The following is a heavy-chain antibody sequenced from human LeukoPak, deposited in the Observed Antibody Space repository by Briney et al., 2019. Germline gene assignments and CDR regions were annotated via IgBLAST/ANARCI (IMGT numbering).Heavy chain of an antibody. V-gene: IGHV3-23*01. J-gene: IGHJ4*01. Sequence: QPGGSPRLSCAASGFTFSNYPMSWVRQAPGKGLVWLSTISGSGTGTYYADSVKGRFTISRDNSKNALYLQMHSLRAEDTAAYYCAKGHRLCSSGNCNSQVDYWGHGTLVIVPS. CDR2: ISGSGTGT. CDR3: AKGHRLCSSGNCNSQVDY. D-gene: IGHD2-15*01. CDR1: GFTFSNYP.